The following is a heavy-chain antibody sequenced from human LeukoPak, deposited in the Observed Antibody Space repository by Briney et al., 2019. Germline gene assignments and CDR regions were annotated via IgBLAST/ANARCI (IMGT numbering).Heavy chain of an antibody. CDR3: ARSDGFSGYSSLGDS. V-gene: IGHV1-2*02. J-gene: IGHJ5*01. D-gene: IGHD3-22*01. CDR2: INPNSGGT. CDR1: GYTFTGYY. Sequence: ASVKVSCKASGYTFTGYYMHWVRQTPGQGLEGMGWINPNSGGTNYAQKFQGRVTMTRDTSISTAYMELSRLRSDDAAVYYCARSDGFSGYSSLGDSWGQGTLVTVSS.